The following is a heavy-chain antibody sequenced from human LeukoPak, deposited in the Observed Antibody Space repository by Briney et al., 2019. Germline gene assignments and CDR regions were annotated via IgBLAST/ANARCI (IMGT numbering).Heavy chain of an antibody. D-gene: IGHD3-10*01. CDR2: IKEDGSET. Sequence: GFLRLSCAASGFTFKKYWMNWVRQVPGKGLECLANIKEDGSETYYADSVKGRFTISRDNPKNLLFLQINSLRVEDTAVYYCARDVVSYGSGSDAFDIWGQGTMVTVSS. V-gene: IGHV3-7*01. CDR1: GFTFKKYW. CDR3: ARDVVSYGSGSDAFDI. J-gene: IGHJ3*02.